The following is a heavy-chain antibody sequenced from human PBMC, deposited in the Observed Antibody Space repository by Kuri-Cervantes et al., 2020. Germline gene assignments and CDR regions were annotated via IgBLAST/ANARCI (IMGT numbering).Heavy chain of an antibody. CDR3: VSGYSYGTTFDF. CDR2: IYHSGNA. J-gene: IGHJ4*02. Sequence: SETLSLTCAVSGFSISSGYYWGWIRQPPGKGLEWIGSIYHSGNAFYNPSLKSRVTMSVDTSKNQFSLKLSSVTAADTAVYYCVSGYSYGTTFDFWGQGILVTVSS. V-gene: IGHV4-38-2*01. CDR1: GFSISSGYY. D-gene: IGHD5-18*01.